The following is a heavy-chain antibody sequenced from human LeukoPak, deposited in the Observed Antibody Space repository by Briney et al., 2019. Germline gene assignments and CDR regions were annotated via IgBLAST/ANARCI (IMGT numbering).Heavy chain of an antibody. CDR2: INHSGST. V-gene: IGHV4-34*01. Sequence: SETLSLTCAVYGGSFSGYYWSWIRQPPGKGLEWIGEINHSGSTNYNPSLKSRVTMSVDTSKNQFSLKLSSVTAADTAVYYCASQTTVTTGGPYYFDYWGQGTLVTVSS. CDR3: ASQTTVTTGGPYYFDY. D-gene: IGHD4-17*01. CDR1: GGSFSGYY. J-gene: IGHJ4*02.